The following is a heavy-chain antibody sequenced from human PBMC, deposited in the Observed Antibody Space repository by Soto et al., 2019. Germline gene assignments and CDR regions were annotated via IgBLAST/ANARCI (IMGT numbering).Heavy chain of an antibody. J-gene: IGHJ6*02. D-gene: IGHD3-10*01. Sequence: QVQLVQSGADVKKPGSSVKVSCKASGGTFSSYGISWVRQAPGQGLEWMGGIIPIFGSTTYAQRFQGRVTLTGEAATSAAYMVLGSQSIDDTAVYYCGRDGSGGGEFYRSATPPRMDVWGQGTTVTVS. CDR2: IIPIFGST. CDR1: GGTFSSYG. CDR3: GRDGSGGGEFYRSATPPRMDV. V-gene: IGHV1-69*12.